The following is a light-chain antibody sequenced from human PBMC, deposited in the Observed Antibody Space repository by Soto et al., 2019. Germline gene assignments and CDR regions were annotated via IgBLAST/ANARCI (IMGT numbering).Light chain of an antibody. J-gene: IGKJ4*01. CDR1: QSVSSN. Sequence: EIVMTQYPATLSVSTGERATLSCRASQSVSSNLAWYQQTPGQPPRLLIYGASTRATGIPARFSGSASGTEFTLTISSLQSEDFAVYYCQQYNNWPLTFGGGTKVDIK. V-gene: IGKV3-15*01. CDR2: GAS. CDR3: QQYNNWPLT.